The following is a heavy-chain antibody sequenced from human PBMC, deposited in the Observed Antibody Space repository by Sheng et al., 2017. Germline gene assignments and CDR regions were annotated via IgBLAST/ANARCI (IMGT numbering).Heavy chain of an antibody. CDR2: ISSSGSTI. CDR1: GFTFSNDE. D-gene: IGHD2-21*02. J-gene: IGHJ4*02. CDR3: VRVGGVGVVVTDA. V-gene: IGHV3-48*03. Sequence: GGSLRLSCAASGFTFSNDEMNWVRQAPGKGLEWVSYISSSGSTIHYADSVKGRFTISRDNAKNSLYLQMNSLRAEDTAVYSCVRVGGVGVVVTDAWGQGTLVTVSS.